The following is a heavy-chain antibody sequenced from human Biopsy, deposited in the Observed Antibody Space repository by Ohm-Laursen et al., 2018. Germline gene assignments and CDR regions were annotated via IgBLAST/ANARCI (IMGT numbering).Heavy chain of an antibody. J-gene: IGHJ6*02. V-gene: IGHV3-53*01. D-gene: IGHD2/OR15-2a*01. CDR2: IYTGGTT. Sequence: SLRLSCAASGFTVSNKYMSWVRQAPGKGLERVSVIYTGGTTHYADSVRGRFSISRDNSKNTLYLQMNSLRAEDTAVYYCAKVPDPEVSYFGYYYAMDVWGQGTTVTVSS. CDR1: GFTVSNKY. CDR3: AKVPDPEVSYFGYYYAMDV.